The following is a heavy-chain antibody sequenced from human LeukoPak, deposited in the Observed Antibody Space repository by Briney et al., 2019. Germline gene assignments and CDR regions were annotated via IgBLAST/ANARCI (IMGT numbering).Heavy chain of an antibody. Sequence: SETLSLTCTVSGGSISSYYWSWIRQPAGKGLEWIGRIYTSGSTNYNPSLKSRVTISVDTSKNQFSLKLSSVTAADTAVYYCARDYYDSSGYSDAFDIWGQGTMVTVSS. CDR3: ARDYYDSSGYSDAFDI. D-gene: IGHD3-22*01. V-gene: IGHV4-4*07. CDR2: IYTSGST. J-gene: IGHJ3*02. CDR1: GGSISSYY.